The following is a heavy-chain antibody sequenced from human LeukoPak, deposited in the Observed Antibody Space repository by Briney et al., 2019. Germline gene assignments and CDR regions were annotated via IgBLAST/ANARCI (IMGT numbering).Heavy chain of an antibody. CDR1: GFTFNYYG. CDR3: AKYRLIWLPAPVFDN. J-gene: IGHJ4*02. D-gene: IGHD5-24*01. CDR2: IRYDGNDK. V-gene: IGHV3-30*02. Sequence: GGSLRLSCAASGFTFNYYGMHWVRQAPGKGLEWVAFIRYDGNDKYYAESVKGRFTISRDNAKNSLYLQMNSLRAEDTAVYYCAKYRLIWLPAPVFDNWGQGTLVTVSS.